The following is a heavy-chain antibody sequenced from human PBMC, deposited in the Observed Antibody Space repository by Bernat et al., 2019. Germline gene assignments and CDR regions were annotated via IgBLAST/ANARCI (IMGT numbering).Heavy chain of an antibody. CDR1: GFTFSSYA. Sequence: EVQLLESGGGLVQPGGSLRLSCAASGFTFSSYAMSWVRQAPGKGLEWVSAISGSGGSTYYADSVKGRFTISRDNSKNTLYLQMNRLRAEDTAVYYCAKVGHGWQWLDSDCWGQGTLVTVSS. CDR2: ISGSGGST. CDR3: AKVGHGWQWLDSDC. D-gene: IGHD6-19*01. J-gene: IGHJ4*01. V-gene: IGHV3-23*01.